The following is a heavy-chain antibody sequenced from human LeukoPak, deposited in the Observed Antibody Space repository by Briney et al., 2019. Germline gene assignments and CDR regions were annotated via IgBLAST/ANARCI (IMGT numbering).Heavy chain of an antibody. CDR1: GYTFTDYY. CDR2: INPNSGGT. D-gene: IGHD2-15*01. V-gene: IGHV1-2*02. Sequence: ASVKVSCKASGYTFTDYYMHWVRQAPGQGLEWVGWINPNSGGTNYAQKFQGRVTMTRDTSISTAYMELSRLRSDDTAVYYCAADPGCGSCYDYYYYGMDVWGQGTTVTVSS. CDR3: AADPGCGSCYDYYYYGMDV. J-gene: IGHJ6*02.